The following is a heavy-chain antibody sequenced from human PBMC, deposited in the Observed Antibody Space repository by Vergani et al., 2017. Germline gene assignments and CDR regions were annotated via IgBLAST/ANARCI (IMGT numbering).Heavy chain of an antibody. CDR2: IYYSWST. V-gene: IGHV4-59*01. D-gene: IGHD4-17*01. Sequence: QVQLQESGPGLVKPSETLSLTCTVSGGSLSSYYWSWIRQPPGKGLEWIGYIYYSWSTNYNPSLKSRVTISVDTSKNQFSLKLSSVTAADTAVYYCASSMTTVTSRYYGMDVWGQGTTVTVSS. CDR1: GGSLSSYY. J-gene: IGHJ6*02. CDR3: ASSMTTVTSRYYGMDV.